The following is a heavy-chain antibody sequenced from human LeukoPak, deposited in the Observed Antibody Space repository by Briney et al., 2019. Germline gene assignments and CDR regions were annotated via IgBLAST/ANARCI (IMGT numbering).Heavy chain of an antibody. CDR2: ISSSGGIT. V-gene: IGHV3-23*01. Sequence: GGSLRLSCAASGFTFSSYAMSWVRQAPGKGLEWVSVISSSGGITHYADSVKGRFTISRDNSKNTLNLQMNSLRAEDTAVYYCADVESSFWGQGTLVTVSS. CDR3: ADVESSF. J-gene: IGHJ4*02. D-gene: IGHD6-13*01. CDR1: GFTFSSYA.